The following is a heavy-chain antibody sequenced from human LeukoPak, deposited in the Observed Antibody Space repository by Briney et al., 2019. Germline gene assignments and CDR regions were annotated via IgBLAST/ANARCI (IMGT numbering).Heavy chain of an antibody. CDR3: AREEIAAAGRYYYYYMDV. V-gene: IGHV4-59*01. CDR1: GGSINSYY. D-gene: IGHD6-13*01. J-gene: IGHJ6*03. Sequence: PSETLSLTCTVSGGSINSYYWSWIRQPPGKGLEWIGYIYYSGSTNYNPSLKSRVTISVDTSKNQFSLKLSSVTAADTAVYYCAREEIAAAGRYYYYYMDVWGKGTTVTVSS. CDR2: IYYSGST.